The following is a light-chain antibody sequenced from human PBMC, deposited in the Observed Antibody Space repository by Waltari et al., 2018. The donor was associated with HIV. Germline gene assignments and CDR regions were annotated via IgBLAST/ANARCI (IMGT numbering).Light chain of an antibody. V-gene: IGLV2-14*01. Sequence: QSALTQPASVSGSPGQSITISCTGTSSDVGGYNHVSWYQQHPGKAPKLMIYEVSNRPSGVSNRFSGSKSGNTASLTISGLQAEDEADYYCSSYTSSSTLPFGGGTKLTVL. CDR3: SSYTSSSTLP. CDR2: EVS. J-gene: IGLJ2*01. CDR1: SSDVGGYNH.